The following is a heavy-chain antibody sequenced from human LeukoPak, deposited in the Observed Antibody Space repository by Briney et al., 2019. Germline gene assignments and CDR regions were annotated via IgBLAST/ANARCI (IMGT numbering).Heavy chain of an antibody. CDR2: IYYSGST. CDR1: GGSISSYY. J-gene: IGHJ6*02. CDR3: ARDQYDFWSGLYPRTNGMDV. Sequence: SETLSLTCTVSGGSISSYYWSWIRQPPGKGLEWIGYIYYSGSTNYNPSLKSRVTISVDTSKNQFSLKLSSVTAADTAVYYCARDQYDFWSGLYPRTNGMDVWGQGTTVTVSS. V-gene: IGHV4-59*12. D-gene: IGHD3-3*01.